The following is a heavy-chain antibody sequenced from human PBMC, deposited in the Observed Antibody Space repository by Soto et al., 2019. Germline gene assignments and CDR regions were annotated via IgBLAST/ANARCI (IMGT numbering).Heavy chain of an antibody. CDR1: GGSISSYY. V-gene: IGHV4-59*01. J-gene: IGHJ6*02. CDR3: ARHWNDAYYYYYGMDV. CDR2: IYYSGST. Sequence: PSETLSLTCTVSGGSISSYYWSWIRQPPGKGLEWIGYIYYSGSTNYNPSLKSRVTISVDTSKNQFSLKLSSVAAADTAVYYCARHWNDAYYYYYGMDVWGQGTTVTVSS. D-gene: IGHD1-1*01.